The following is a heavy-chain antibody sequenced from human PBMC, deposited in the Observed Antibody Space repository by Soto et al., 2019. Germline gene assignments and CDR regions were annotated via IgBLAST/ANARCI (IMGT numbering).Heavy chain of an antibody. CDR1: GFTVSSNY. V-gene: IGHV3-66*01. CDR3: AARNIVAPY. J-gene: IGHJ4*02. CDR2: IYSGGTT. D-gene: IGHD5-12*01. Sequence: EVQLVESGGGLVQPGESLRLSCAASGFTVSSNYMSWVRQAPGKGLEWVSLIYSGGTTDYADSVKGRLTISRDNSKDTLYLQMNSRRAEDTAVYYCAARNIVAPYWGQGTLVTVSS.